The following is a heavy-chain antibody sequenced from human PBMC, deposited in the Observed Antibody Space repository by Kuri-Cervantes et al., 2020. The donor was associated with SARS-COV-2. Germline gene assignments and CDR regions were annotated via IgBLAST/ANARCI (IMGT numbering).Heavy chain of an antibody. V-gene: IGHV3-64*04. Sequence: GGSLRLSCSASGFTFSSYAMHWVRQAPGKGLEYVSAISSNGGSTYYADSVKGRFTISRDNSKNTLYLQMNSLRAEDTAVYYCARDQGYGDAVGGYYYGMDVWGQGTTVTVSS. CDR2: ISSNGGST. CDR3: ARDQGYGDAVGGYYYGMDV. D-gene: IGHD4-17*01. J-gene: IGHJ6*02. CDR1: GFTFSSYA.